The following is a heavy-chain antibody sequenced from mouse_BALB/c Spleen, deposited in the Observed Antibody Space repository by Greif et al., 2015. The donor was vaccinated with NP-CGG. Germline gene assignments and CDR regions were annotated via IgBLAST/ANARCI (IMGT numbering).Heavy chain of an antibody. J-gene: IGHJ2*01. Sequence: QVQLKQSGAELAKPGASVKMSCKASGYTFTNYWMHWVKQRPGQGLEWIGFINPNSDYTDYNQNFKDKATLTADKSSSTAYMQLSGLTSEDSAVYYCATGGGYFFDYWGQGTTLTVSS. V-gene: IGHV1-7*01. CDR1: GYTFTNYW. CDR3: ATGGGYFFDY. CDR2: INPNSDYT.